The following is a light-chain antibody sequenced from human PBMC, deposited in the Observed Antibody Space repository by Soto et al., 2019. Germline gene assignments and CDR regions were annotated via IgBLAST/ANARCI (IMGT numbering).Light chain of an antibody. CDR2: EVS. CDR3: SAYTTGNTFVV. V-gene: IGLV2-14*01. Sequence: QSALTQPASVSGSPGQSITISCTGTSSDVGGYNYVSWYQQHPGRAPKLIIYEVSNRPSGVSNRFSGSKSGNTASLAISGLQAEDEADYYCSAYTTGNTFVVFGGGTKVTVL. CDR1: SSDVGGYNY. J-gene: IGLJ2*01.